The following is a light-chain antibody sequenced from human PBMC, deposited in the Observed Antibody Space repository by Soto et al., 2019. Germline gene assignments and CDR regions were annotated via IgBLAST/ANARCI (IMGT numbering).Light chain of an antibody. CDR1: QSVSSY. J-gene: IGKJ4*01. CDR3: QQRSNWRGT. V-gene: IGKV3-11*01. CDR2: DAS. Sequence: EIVLTQSPATLSLSPGERATLSCRASQSVSSYLAWYQQKPGQAPRLLIYDASNRATGIPARFSGSGSGTDVTLTISSLEPEDFAVYYCQQRSNWRGTFGGGTKVEIK.